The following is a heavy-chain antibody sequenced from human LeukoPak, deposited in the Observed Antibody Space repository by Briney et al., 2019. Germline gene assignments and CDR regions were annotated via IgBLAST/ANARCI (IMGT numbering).Heavy chain of an antibody. CDR1: GFTFSSYS. V-gene: IGHV3-21*01. J-gene: IGHJ4*02. CDR2: ISSSSSYI. Sequence: GESLRLSCAASGFTFSSYSMNWVRQAPGKGLEWVSSISSSSSYIYYADSVKGRFTISRDNAKNSLYLQMNSLRAEDTAVYYCAKNPHYDYVWGSYRYPDYWGQGTLVTVSS. CDR3: AKNPHYDYVWGSYRYPDY. D-gene: IGHD3-16*02.